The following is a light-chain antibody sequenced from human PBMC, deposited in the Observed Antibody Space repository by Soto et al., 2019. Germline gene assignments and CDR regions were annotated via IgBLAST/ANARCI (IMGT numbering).Light chain of an antibody. CDR2: RNN. Sequence: QSVLTQPPSASGTPGQRVTISCSVSSSNIGSNYVYWYQQLPGTAPKLLIYRNNQRPSGVPDRFSGSKSGPSASLAISGVRSEDVADYYCTGLDDTMRGPLFGGGTQLTV. V-gene: IGLV1-47*01. CDR3: TGLDDTMRGPL. J-gene: IGLJ2*01. CDR1: SSNIGSNY.